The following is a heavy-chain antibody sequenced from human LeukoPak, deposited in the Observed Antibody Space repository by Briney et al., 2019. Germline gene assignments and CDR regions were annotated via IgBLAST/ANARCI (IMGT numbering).Heavy chain of an antibody. V-gene: IGHV3-33*01. CDR3: ARYCSGGTCKLGYYYYGMDV. Sequence: PGGSLRLSCAASGFTFSNYGMHWVRQAPGKGLEWVAVIWYDGSIKYYADSVKGRFSISRDNSKNTLYLQMNSLGAEDTAVYYCARYCSGGTCKLGYYYYGMDVWGQGTTVTVSS. CDR1: GFTFSNYG. J-gene: IGHJ6*02. D-gene: IGHD2-15*01. CDR2: IWYDGSIK.